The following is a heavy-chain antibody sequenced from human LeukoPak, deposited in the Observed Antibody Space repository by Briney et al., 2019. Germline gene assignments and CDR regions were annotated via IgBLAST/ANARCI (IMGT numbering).Heavy chain of an antibody. Sequence: SETLSLTCAVYGGSFSGYYWSWIRQPPGKGLEWIGEINHSGSTNYNPSLKSRVTISVDTSKNQFSLKLSSVTAADTAVYYCARVFGSSWYFRNWFDPWGQGTLATVSS. J-gene: IGHJ5*02. CDR1: GGSFSGYY. D-gene: IGHD6-13*01. V-gene: IGHV4-34*01. CDR2: INHSGST. CDR3: ARVFGSSWYFRNWFDP.